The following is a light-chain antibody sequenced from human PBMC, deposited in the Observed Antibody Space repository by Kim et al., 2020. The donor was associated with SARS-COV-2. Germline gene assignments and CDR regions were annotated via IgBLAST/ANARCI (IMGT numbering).Light chain of an antibody. V-gene: IGKV3-15*01. J-gene: IGKJ1*01. CDR1: EDVRGD. CDR2: DAS. CDR3: QQYHSRPPWT. Sequence: SPGDRATLSCRTSEDVRGDLALYQQRPGQAPRLLIYDASTRATDTPARITGSGSGTEFTLTITNLQPEDFSIYYCQQYHSRPPWTFGQGTKVDIK.